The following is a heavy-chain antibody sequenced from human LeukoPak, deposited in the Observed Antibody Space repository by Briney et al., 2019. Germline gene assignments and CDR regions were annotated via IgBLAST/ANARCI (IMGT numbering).Heavy chain of an antibody. CDR1: GFTFSDYY. CDR2: ISSSASAI. Sequence: GGSLRLSCAASGFTFSDYYMSWIRQAPGKGLEWVSYISSSASAIYYADSVKGRFTISRDNSRNSLYLQMNSLRVEDTAVYYCARNFYETTSFYYDAFDIWGQGTAVTVSS. D-gene: IGHD3-22*01. J-gene: IGHJ3*02. V-gene: IGHV3-11*04. CDR3: ARNFYETTSFYYDAFDI.